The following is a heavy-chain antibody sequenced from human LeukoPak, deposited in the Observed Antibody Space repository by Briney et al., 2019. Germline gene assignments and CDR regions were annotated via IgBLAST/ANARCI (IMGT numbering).Heavy chain of an antibody. J-gene: IGHJ4*02. D-gene: IGHD5-18*01. Sequence: SGTLSLTCAVSGGSISSSNWWSWVRQRPGKGLEWIGEIYHSGSTNYNPSLKSRVTISVDKSKNQFSLKLSSVTAADTAVYYCARDRGYSYGSPFDYWGQGTLVTVSS. CDR3: ARDRGYSYGSPFDY. CDR2: IYHSGST. V-gene: IGHV4-4*02. CDR1: GGSISSSNW.